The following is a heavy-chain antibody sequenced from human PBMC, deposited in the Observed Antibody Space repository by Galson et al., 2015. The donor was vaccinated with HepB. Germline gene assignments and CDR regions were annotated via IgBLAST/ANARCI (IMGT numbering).Heavy chain of an antibody. J-gene: IGHJ6*02. Sequence: SLRLSCAASGFTFSIYDMHWVRQAPGKGLEWVSGIGKTGVTYYAGSVKGRFTTSRENAKNSLFLQMNSLRPGDTAVYYCARGVGGYSSSWIISYYGMDVWGQGTTVTVSS. V-gene: IGHV3-13*04. D-gene: IGHD6-13*01. CDR1: GFTFSIYD. CDR3: ARGVGGYSSSWIISYYGMDV. CDR2: IGKTGVT.